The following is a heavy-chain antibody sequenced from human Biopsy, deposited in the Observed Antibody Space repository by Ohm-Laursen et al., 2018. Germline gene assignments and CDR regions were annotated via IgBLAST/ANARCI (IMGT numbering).Heavy chain of an antibody. Sequence: PTQTLTLTCTFSGFSLSTSAVGVGWIRQPPGKALEWLAVIYWNDDKRYSPSLKSRLTITKDTSKNQGVLTMTNMDPVDTATYYCAHSGYYDSSGYYPYAYNHYVMDVWGQGTTVTVSS. CDR3: AHSGYYDSSGYYPYAYNHYVMDV. CDR2: IYWNDDK. V-gene: IGHV2-5*01. D-gene: IGHD3-22*01. CDR1: GFSLSTSAVG. J-gene: IGHJ6*02.